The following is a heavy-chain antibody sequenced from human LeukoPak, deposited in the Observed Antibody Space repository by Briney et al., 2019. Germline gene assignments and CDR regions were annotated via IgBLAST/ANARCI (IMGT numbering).Heavy chain of an antibody. CDR1: GGSISSYY. CDR2: IYTSGST. V-gene: IGHV4-4*07. D-gene: IGHD2-2*01. CDR3: ARDAGIVVVPAARRAFDI. J-gene: IGHJ3*02. Sequence: SETLSLTCTVSGGSISSYYWSWIRQPAGKGLEWIGRIYTSGSTNYNPSLKSRVTMSVDTSKSQFSLKLSSVTAADTAVYYCARDAGIVVVPAARRAFDIWGQGTMVTVSS.